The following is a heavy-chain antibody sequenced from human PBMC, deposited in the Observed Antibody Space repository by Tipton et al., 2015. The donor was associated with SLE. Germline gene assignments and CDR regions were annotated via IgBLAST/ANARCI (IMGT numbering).Heavy chain of an antibody. Sequence: SLRLSCAASGFTFSSYWMHWVRQAPGKGLVWVSRINSDGSSTSYADSVKGRSTISRDNSKNTLYLQMNSLRAEDTAVYYCAKDRVKVVGATEGLDYWGQGTLVTVSS. J-gene: IGHJ4*02. D-gene: IGHD1-26*01. V-gene: IGHV3-74*01. CDR3: AKDRVKVVGATEGLDY. CDR1: GFTFSSYW. CDR2: INSDGSST.